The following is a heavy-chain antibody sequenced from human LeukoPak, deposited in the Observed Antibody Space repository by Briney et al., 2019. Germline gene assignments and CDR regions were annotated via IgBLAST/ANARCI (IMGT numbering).Heavy chain of an antibody. CDR3: ARDLTMATTPDHYFDY. CDR2: ISSSSSYI. J-gene: IGHJ4*02. CDR1: GFTFSSYS. D-gene: IGHD5-24*01. Sequence: GGSLRLSCAASGFTFSSYSMNWVRQAPGKGLEWVSSISSSSSYIYYADSVKGRFTISRDNAKNSLYLQMNSLRAEDTAVYYCARDLTMATTPDHYFDYWGQGTLVTVSS. V-gene: IGHV3-21*01.